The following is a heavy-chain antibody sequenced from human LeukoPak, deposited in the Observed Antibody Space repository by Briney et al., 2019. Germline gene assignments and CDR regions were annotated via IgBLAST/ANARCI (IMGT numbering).Heavy chain of an antibody. Sequence: GGSLRLSCTASGFTFSDYYMSWIRQAPGKGLEWVSYISSSGNSIYYSDSVKGRFTISRDNAKNSLYLQMSSLRAEDTAVYYCAILVATNDAFGIWGQGTMVTVSS. D-gene: IGHD5-12*01. CDR2: ISSSGNSI. V-gene: IGHV3-11*04. CDR3: AILVATNDAFGI. J-gene: IGHJ3*02. CDR1: GFTFSDYY.